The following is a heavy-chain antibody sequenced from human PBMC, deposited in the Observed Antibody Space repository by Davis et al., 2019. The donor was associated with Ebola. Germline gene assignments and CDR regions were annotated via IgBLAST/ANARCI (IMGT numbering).Heavy chain of an antibody. CDR1: GFTFSSYA. CDR2: ISGSGGST. V-gene: IGHV3-23*01. CDR3: AKGASGFWSGYSLYWYFDL. J-gene: IGHJ2*01. D-gene: IGHD3-3*01. Sequence: GESLKISCAASGFTFSSYAMSWVRQAPGKGLEWVSAISGSGGSTYYADSVKGRFTISRDNSKNSLYLQMNSLRAEDMALYYCAKGASGFWSGYSLYWYFDLWGRGTLVTVSS.